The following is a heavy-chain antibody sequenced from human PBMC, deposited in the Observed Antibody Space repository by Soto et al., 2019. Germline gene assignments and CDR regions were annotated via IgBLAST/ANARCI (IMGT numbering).Heavy chain of an antibody. D-gene: IGHD3-22*01. CDR1: GFTFSSYG. J-gene: IGHJ4*01. Sequence: QVQLVESGGGVVQPGRSLRLSCAASGFTFSSYGMHWVRQAPGKGLEWVAVISYDGSNKYYADSVKGRFTISRDNSKNTLYLQMNSLRAEDTAVYYCAKESVVVITDYWGHGTLVTVSS. V-gene: IGHV3-30*18. CDR2: ISYDGSNK. CDR3: AKESVVVITDY.